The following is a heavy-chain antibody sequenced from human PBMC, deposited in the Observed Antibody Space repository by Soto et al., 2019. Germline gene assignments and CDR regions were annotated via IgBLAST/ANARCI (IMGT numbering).Heavy chain of an antibody. D-gene: IGHD2-8*02. CDR3: AKATATGGGAFDI. CDR1: GFTCSGYD. Sequence: GGSPRLSCAASGFTCSGYDMSWVRQAPGKGLEWVSTILVDGRTFYVDSVKGRFTISRDNSKNTVYLQMNSLTAGDTALYYCAKATATGGGAFDICGQGTMVTVSS. J-gene: IGHJ3*02. V-gene: IGHV3-23*01. CDR2: ILVDGRT.